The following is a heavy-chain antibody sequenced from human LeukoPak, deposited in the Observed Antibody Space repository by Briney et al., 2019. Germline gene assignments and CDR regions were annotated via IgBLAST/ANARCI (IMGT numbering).Heavy chain of an antibody. CDR2: IYYSGST. V-gene: IGHV4-31*03. Sequence: SQTLSLTCTVSGGSVSSGGYYWSWIRQHPGKGLEWIGYIYYSGSTYYNPPLKSRVTISVDTPKNQFSLKLSSVTAADTAVYYCARGDGYCSSTSCRHYYYGMDVWGKGTTVTVSP. D-gene: IGHD2-2*01. CDR1: GGSVSSGGYY. CDR3: ARGDGYCSSTSCRHYYYGMDV. J-gene: IGHJ6*04.